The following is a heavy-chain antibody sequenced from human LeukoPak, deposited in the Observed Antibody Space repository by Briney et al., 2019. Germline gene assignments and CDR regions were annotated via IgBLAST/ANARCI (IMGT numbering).Heavy chain of an antibody. V-gene: IGHV4-34*01. J-gene: IGHJ3*02. CDR3: ARRNIVVVPAVTRGAFDI. Sequence: SETLSLACAVYGGSFGGYYWSWIRQPPGKGLEWIGEINHSGSTNYNPSLKSRVTISVDTSKNQFSLKLSSVTAADTAVYYCARRNIVVVPAVTRGAFDIWGQGTMVTVSS. CDR2: INHSGST. CDR1: GGSFGGYY. D-gene: IGHD2-2*01.